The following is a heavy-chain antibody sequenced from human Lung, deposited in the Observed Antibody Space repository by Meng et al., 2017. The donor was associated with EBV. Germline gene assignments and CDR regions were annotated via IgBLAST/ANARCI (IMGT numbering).Heavy chain of an antibody. CDR3: ARDPLTTGLLDY. J-gene: IGHJ4*02. Sequence: EVQLVESGGXLVKHGGSLRFACAGSGFTFSSYSMNWVRQAPGRGREWVSSISSSSSYIYYADSVKGRFTISRDNAKNSLYLQMNSLRAEDTAVYYCARDPLTTGLLDYWGQGTLVTVAS. CDR1: GFTFSSYS. V-gene: IGHV3-21*01. D-gene: IGHD3-3*01. CDR2: ISSSSSYI.